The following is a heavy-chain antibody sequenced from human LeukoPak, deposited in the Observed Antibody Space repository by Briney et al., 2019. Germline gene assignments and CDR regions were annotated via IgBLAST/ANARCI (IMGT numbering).Heavy chain of an antibody. J-gene: IGHJ3*02. V-gene: IGHV3-7*03. CDR3: AKDRDDYVWGSYLGAFDI. Sequence: HAGGSLRLSCAASGFTFSSYWMSWVRQAPGKGLEWVANIKQDGSEKYYVDSVKGRFTISRDNAKNSLYLQMNSLRAEDTAVFYCAKDRDDYVWGSYLGAFDIWGQGTMVTVSS. CDR2: IKQDGSEK. D-gene: IGHD3-16*01. CDR1: GFTFSSYW.